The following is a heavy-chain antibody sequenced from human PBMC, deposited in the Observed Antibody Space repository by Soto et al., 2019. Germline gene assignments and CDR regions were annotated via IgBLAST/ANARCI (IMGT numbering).Heavy chain of an antibody. Sequence: QVQLVEYGGGVVQPGRSRRLSCAASGFIFNQYGMHWVRQAPGQGLEWVAVISYDGSNKYYADSVKGRFTNSRDTSKNTLYLQMNSLRPEDTAVYYCARGSGNYLGEDYWGQGTLVTVSS. D-gene: IGHD1-26*01. J-gene: IGHJ4*02. CDR1: GFIFNQYG. V-gene: IGHV3-30*03. CDR2: ISYDGSNK. CDR3: ARGSGNYLGEDY.